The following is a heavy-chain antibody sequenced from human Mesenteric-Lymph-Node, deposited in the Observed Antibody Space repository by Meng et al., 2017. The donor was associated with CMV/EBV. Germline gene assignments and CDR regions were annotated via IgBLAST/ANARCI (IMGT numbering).Heavy chain of an antibody. Sequence: GGSLRLSCAASGFTFSSYWMHWVRQAPGKGLEWVSLISWDGGSTYYADSVEGRFTISRDNAKNSLFLQLNSLRAEDTAVYYCTRGYCGGGGCYPGGNWFDPWGQGTLVTVSS. CDR1: GFTFSSYW. CDR3: TRGYCGGGGCYPGGNWFDP. CDR2: ISWDGGST. V-gene: IGHV3-74*01. D-gene: IGHD2-15*01. J-gene: IGHJ5*02.